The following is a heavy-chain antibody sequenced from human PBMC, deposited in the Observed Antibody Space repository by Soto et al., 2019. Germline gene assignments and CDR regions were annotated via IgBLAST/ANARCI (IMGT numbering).Heavy chain of an antibody. Sequence: ASVKVSCKASGYTFTSYDINWVRQATGQGLEWMGWMNPNSGNTGYAQKFQGRVTMTRNTSISTAYMELSSLRSEDTAVYYCARVMEGAYDFWSGYYIGYYYYGMDVWGQGTTVTVS. CDR3: ARVMEGAYDFWSGYYIGYYYYGMDV. CDR2: MNPNSGNT. V-gene: IGHV1-8*01. J-gene: IGHJ6*02. CDR1: GYTFTSYD. D-gene: IGHD3-3*01.